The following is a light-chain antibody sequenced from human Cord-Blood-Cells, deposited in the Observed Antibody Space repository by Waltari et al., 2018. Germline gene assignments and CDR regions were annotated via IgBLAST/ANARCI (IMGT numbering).Light chain of an antibody. CDR2: AAS. V-gene: IGKV1-39*01. CDR3: QQSYSTPLT. Sequence: DIQMTQSPSSLSASVGDRVPITCRASKSISSYLNWYQQKPGKAPKLLIYAASSLQSGVPSRFSGSGSVTDFTLTISSLQPEDFATYYCQQSYSTPLTFGGGTKVEIK. J-gene: IGKJ4*01. CDR1: KSISSY.